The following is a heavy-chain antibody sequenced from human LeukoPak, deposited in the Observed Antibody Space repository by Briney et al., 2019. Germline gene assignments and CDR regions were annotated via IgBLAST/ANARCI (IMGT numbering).Heavy chain of an antibody. V-gene: IGHV3-23*01. CDR2: ISGSGGST. CDR1: GFTFSSYA. CDR3: AKGAVAGTLCFDY. D-gene: IGHD6-19*01. J-gene: IGHJ4*02. Sequence: PGGSLRLSCAASGFTFSSYAMNWVRQAPGKGLQWVSTISGSGGSTYYADSVKGRFTISRDNSKNTLYLQMNSLRAEDTAVYYCAKGAVAGTLCFDYWGQETLVTVSS.